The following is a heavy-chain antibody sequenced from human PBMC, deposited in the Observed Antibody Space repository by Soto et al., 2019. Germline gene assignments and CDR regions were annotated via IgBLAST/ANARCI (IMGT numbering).Heavy chain of an antibody. D-gene: IGHD2-15*01. Sequence: PGGSLRLSCAGSGFTFGDSFMSWIRQAPGKGLEWLSYISPGSRYPAYADSVKGRFTISRDNAKRSLYLQMMSLTAEDTAIYYCVRGGGGGLFDPWGQGTMVTVSS. CDR2: ISPGSRYP. CDR3: VRGGGGGLFDP. CDR1: GFTFGDSF. J-gene: IGHJ5*02. V-gene: IGHV3-11*06.